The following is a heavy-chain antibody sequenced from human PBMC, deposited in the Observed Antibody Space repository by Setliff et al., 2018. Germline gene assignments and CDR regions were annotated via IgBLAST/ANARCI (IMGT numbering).Heavy chain of an antibody. D-gene: IGHD2-2*01. CDR1: GITFSNYG. J-gene: IGHJ4*02. Sequence: GGSLRLSCAASGITFSNYGMHWVRQAPGKGLEWVAVIWDDGGNKYHADSVKGRFTISRDNAENSLYLQMNSLRAEDTAVYYCARSESCGATNCSPFDYWGQGTLVTVSS. V-gene: IGHV3-33*01. CDR3: ARSESCGATNCSPFDY. CDR2: IWDDGGNK.